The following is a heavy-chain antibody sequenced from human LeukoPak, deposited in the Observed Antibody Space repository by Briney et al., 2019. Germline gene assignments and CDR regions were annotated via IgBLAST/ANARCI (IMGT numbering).Heavy chain of an antibody. V-gene: IGHV3-30-3*01. J-gene: IGHJ4*02. CDR3: ARGDCSSTSCYMTPLFDY. CDR2: ISHDGNDI. CDR1: GFIFSNYA. Sequence: GGSLRLSCAASGFIFSNYAFHWVRQSPDKGLEWVAFISHDGNDIYYTDSVKGRCTISRDKSKNTLYLQMNGLRAEDTAVYYCARGDCSSTSCYMTPLFDYWGQGTLVTVSS. D-gene: IGHD2-2*02.